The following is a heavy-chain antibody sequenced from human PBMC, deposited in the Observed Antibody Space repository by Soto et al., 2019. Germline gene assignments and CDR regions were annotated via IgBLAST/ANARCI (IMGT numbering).Heavy chain of an antibody. Sequence: PSETLSLTCTVSGGSISSSSYYWGWIRQPPGKGLEWIGSIYYSGSTYYNPSLKSRVTISVDTSKNQFSLKLSSVTAADTAVYYCAKGIDYGGNSAYYGMDVWGQGTTVTVSS. V-gene: IGHV4-39*01. J-gene: IGHJ6*02. CDR3: AKGIDYGGNSAYYGMDV. CDR1: GGSISSSSYY. CDR2: IYYSGST. D-gene: IGHD4-17*01.